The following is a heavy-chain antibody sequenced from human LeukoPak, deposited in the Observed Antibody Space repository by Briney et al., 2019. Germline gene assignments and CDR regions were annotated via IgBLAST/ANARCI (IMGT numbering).Heavy chain of an antibody. CDR2: ISGSGGST. D-gene: IGHD4-17*01. CDR3: AGNGDYGLEAFDI. J-gene: IGHJ3*02. V-gene: IGHV3-23*01. Sequence: PGGSLRLSCAASGFTFSSYAMSWVRQAPGKGLERVSAISGSGGSTYYADSVKGRFTISRDNPKNTLYLQMNSLRAEDTAVYYCAGNGDYGLEAFDIWGQGTMVTVSS. CDR1: GFTFSSYA.